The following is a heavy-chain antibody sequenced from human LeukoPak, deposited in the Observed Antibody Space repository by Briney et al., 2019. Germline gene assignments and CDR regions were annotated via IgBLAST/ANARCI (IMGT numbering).Heavy chain of an antibody. CDR2: IIPIFGTA. Sequence: AASVKVSCKASGYTFTGYYMHWVRQAPGQGLEWMGGIIPIFGTANYAQKFQGRVTITADESTSTAYMELSSLRSEDTAVYYCARGLESDAFDIWGQGTMVTVSS. D-gene: IGHD1-1*01. V-gene: IGHV1-69*13. J-gene: IGHJ3*02. CDR1: GYTFTGYY. CDR3: ARGLESDAFDI.